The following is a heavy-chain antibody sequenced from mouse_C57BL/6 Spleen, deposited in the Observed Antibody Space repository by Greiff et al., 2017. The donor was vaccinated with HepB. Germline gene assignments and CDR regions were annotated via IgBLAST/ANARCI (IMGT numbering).Heavy chain of an antibody. CDR1: GFNIKDDY. Sequence: EVQLQQSGAELVRPGASVKLSCTASGFNIKDDYMHWVKQRPEQGLEWIGWIDPENGDTEYASKFQGKATITADTSSNTAYLQLSSLTSEDTAVYNCTTDDYGAGDYWGQGTTLTVSS. CDR2: IDPENGDT. D-gene: IGHD2-4*01. CDR3: TTDDYGAGDY. J-gene: IGHJ2*01. V-gene: IGHV14-4*01.